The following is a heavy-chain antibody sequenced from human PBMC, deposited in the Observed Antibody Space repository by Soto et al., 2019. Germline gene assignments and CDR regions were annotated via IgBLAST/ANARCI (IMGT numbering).Heavy chain of an antibody. D-gene: IGHD6-6*01. CDR2: IDPSDSYT. CDR3: ARRGGAARGSYYYYGMDV. CDR1: GYSFTSYW. Sequence: PGESLKISCKGSGYSFTSYWISWVRQMPGKGLEWMGRIDPSDSYTNYSPSFQGHVTISADKSTSTASQQWSRLKASDTGMYYWARRGGAARGSYYYYGMDVWGQGTTVTVSS. J-gene: IGHJ6*02. V-gene: IGHV5-10-1*01.